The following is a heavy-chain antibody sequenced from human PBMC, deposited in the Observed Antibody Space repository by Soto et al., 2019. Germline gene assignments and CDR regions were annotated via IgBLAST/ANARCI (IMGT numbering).Heavy chain of an antibody. Sequence: QVQLQESGPGLVKPSQTLSLTCTVSGGSISSGDYYWSWIRQSPGKGLEWIGYIYYSGSTYYNPSLKGRVTISVDTSKNPFSLELGSVTAADTAVYYWAREGGDYSSSSVYFDYWGQGTLVTVSS. V-gene: IGHV4-30-4*01. CDR3: AREGGDYSSSSVYFDY. J-gene: IGHJ4*02. D-gene: IGHD6-6*01. CDR2: IYYSGST. CDR1: GGSISSGDYY.